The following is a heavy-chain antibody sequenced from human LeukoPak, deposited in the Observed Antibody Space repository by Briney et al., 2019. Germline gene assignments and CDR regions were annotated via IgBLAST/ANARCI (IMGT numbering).Heavy chain of an antibody. CDR1: GFTFSRYG. V-gene: IGHV3-30*03. CDR2: ISYDGSNK. CDR3: ATASRGYSYGWGDYFDY. J-gene: IGHJ4*02. Sequence: GGSLRLSCGASGFTFSRYGMHWVRQAPGKGLEWVAVISYDGSNKYYADSVKGRFTISRDNSKNTLYLQMNSLRAEDTAVYYCATASRGYSYGWGDYFDYWGQGTLVTVSS. D-gene: IGHD5-18*01.